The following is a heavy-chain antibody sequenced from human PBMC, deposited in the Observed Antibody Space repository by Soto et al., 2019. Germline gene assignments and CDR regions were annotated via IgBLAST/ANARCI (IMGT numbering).Heavy chain of an antibody. CDR3: AREGSAVGYYGLDV. CDR1: GFTFSNYV. D-gene: IGHD1-26*01. J-gene: IGHJ6*01. CDR2: VSFAGTNK. Sequence: QVQLVESVGGVVQPGRSLRLSCVASGFTFSNYVMHWVRRAPGKGLEWVAVVSFAGTNKYYPDSVKGRFTISRDNSRNTLSLEMHSLTAEDTAVYYRAREGSAVGYYGLDVWGQGTPVTVSP. V-gene: IGHV3-30-3*01.